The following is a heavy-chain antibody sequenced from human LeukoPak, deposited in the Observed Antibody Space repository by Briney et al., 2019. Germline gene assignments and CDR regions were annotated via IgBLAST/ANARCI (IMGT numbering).Heavy chain of an antibody. V-gene: IGHV4-59*01. CDR1: GGAISSYY. J-gene: IGHJ4*02. CDR2: IYYSGST. CDR3: ARLLVYDSSGYYHPTYYFDY. D-gene: IGHD3-22*01. Sequence: PSETLSLTCTVSGGAISSYYWSWIRQPPGKGLEWIGYIYYSGSTNYNPSLKSRVTISVDTSKNQFSLKLSSVTAADTAVYYCARLLVYDSSGYYHPTYYFDYWGQGTLVTVSS.